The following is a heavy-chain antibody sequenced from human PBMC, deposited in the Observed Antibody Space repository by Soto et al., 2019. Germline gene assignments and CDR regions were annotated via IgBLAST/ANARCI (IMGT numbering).Heavy chain of an antibody. J-gene: IGHJ5*02. V-gene: IGHV4-59*01. CDR3: ARDRWKSSWFDP. D-gene: IGHD1-1*01. CDR1: GGSISSYY. CDR2: IYYSGST. Sequence: SETLSLTCTVSGGSISSYYWSWIRQPPGKGLEWIGYIYYSGSTNYNPSLKNRVTISVDTSKNQFSLKLSSVTAADTAAYYCARDRWKSSWFDPWGQGTLVTVSS.